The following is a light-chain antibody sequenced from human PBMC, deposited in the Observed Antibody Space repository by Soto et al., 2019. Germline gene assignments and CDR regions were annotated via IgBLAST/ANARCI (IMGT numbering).Light chain of an antibody. Sequence: DIQMTQSPSTLSSFVGDRVTITCRASQSINSWLAWYQQKPGKAPNLLIYDASSLQSGVPSRFSGSGSGTEFTLTISSLQPDDSATYYCQHYNSYPWTFGQGTKVDI. V-gene: IGKV1-5*01. J-gene: IGKJ1*01. CDR1: QSINSW. CDR2: DAS. CDR3: QHYNSYPWT.